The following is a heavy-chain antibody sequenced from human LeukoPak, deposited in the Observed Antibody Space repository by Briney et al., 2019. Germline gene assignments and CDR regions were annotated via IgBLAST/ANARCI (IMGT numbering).Heavy chain of an antibody. J-gene: IGHJ6*02. CDR2: INHSGSA. Sequence: PSETLSLTCAVYGGSFSGYYWSWIRQTPGKGLEWIGEINHSGSANYSPSLKGRVTISVVTSKSHYSLKLSSVTAADTAVYYCAMDYSSSWYSIYYYYGMDVWGQGTTVTVSS. CDR3: AMDYSSSWYSIYYYYGMDV. D-gene: IGHD6-13*01. V-gene: IGHV4-34*01. CDR1: GGSFSGYY.